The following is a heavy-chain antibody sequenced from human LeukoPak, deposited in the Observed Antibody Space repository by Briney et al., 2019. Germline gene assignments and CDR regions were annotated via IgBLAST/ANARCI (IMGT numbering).Heavy chain of an antibody. J-gene: IGHJ3*02. CDR1: GYTFTGYY. CDR3: ARRGVRGVREFAFDI. CDR2: IYPGDSDT. V-gene: IGHV5-51*01. Sequence: ASVKVSCKASGYTFTGYYMHWVRQMPGKGLEWMGIIYPGDSDTRYSPSFQGQVTISADKSISTAYLQWSSLKASDTAMYYCARRGVRGVREFAFDIWGQGTMVTVSS. D-gene: IGHD3-10*01.